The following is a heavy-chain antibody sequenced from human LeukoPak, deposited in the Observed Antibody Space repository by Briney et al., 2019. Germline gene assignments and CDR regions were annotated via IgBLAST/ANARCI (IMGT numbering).Heavy chain of an antibody. CDR2: INPSGGST. Sequence: ASVKVSCKASGYTFTNYYMHWVRQAPGQGLEWMGIINPSGGSTSYAQKFQGRVTMIRDTSTSTVYMELSSLRSEDTAVYYCARDQSRAGTLYQLPTEGWFDPWGQGTLVTVSS. CDR1: GYTFTNYY. J-gene: IGHJ5*02. D-gene: IGHD2-2*01. V-gene: IGHV1-46*01. CDR3: ARDQSRAGTLYQLPTEGWFDP.